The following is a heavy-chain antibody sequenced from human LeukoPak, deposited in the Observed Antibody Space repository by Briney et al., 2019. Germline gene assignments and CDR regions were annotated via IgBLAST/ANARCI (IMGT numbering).Heavy chain of an antibody. V-gene: IGHV3-7*01. J-gene: IGHJ4*02. CDR1: GFTFSNYW. CDR3: ARDRDYDDFLGSFPGPNNDY. Sequence: GGSLRLSCVASGFTFSNYWMSWVRQAPGKGLGWVANIKQDGGEKYYVDSVKGRFSISRDNAKNPLYLPMNSLRVEDTAVYYCARDRDYDDFLGSFPGPNNDYWGQGTLVTVSS. CDR2: IKQDGGEK. D-gene: IGHD3-16*01.